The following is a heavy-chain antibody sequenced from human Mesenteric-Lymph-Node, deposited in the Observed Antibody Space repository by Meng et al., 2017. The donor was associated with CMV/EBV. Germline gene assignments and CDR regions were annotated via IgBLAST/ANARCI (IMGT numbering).Heavy chain of an antibody. CDR3: ARGRYTSVEAGLDY. J-gene: IGHJ4*02. CDR2: VNYIGST. V-gene: IGHV4-34*01. CDR1: GASFSDYY. Sequence: AVSGASFSDYYGSGVRQSPGKGLEWIGEVNYIGSTKYNPSLKSRVTMSVDTSKNHFSLEVNPVTAADTAVYYCARGRYTSVEAGLDYWGQGTLVTVSS. D-gene: IGHD6-19*01.